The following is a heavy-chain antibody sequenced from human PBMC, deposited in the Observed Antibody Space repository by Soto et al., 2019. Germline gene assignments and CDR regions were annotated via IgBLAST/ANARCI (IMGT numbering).Heavy chain of an antibody. CDR3: ARSGYSGYDYFDY. V-gene: IGHV4-59*01. CDR1: GGSISSYY. Sequence: SETLSLTCTVSGGSISSYYWSWIRQPPGKGLEWIGYIYYSGSTNYNPSLKSRVTISVDTSKNQFSLKLSSVTAADTAVYYCARSGYSGYDYFDYLRHATLVIVPP. CDR2: IYYSGST. D-gene: IGHD5-12*01. J-gene: IGHJ4*01.